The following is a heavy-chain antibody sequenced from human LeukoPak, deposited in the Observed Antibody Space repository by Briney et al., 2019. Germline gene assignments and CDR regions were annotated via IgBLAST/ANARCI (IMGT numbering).Heavy chain of an antibody. Sequence: GGSLRLSCAASGFTFSSYSMNWVRQAPGKGLEWVSSTSSSSSYIYYADSVKGRFTISRDNAKNSLYLQMNSLRAEDTAVYYCARGPVWSGYYNIDYWGQGTLVTVSS. CDR1: GFTFSSYS. J-gene: IGHJ4*02. CDR2: TSSSSSYI. CDR3: ARGPVWSGYYNIDY. V-gene: IGHV3-21*01. D-gene: IGHD3-3*01.